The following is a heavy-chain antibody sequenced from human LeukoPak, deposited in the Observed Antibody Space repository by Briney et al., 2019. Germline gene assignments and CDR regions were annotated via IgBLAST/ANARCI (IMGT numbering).Heavy chain of an antibody. Sequence: GATVKISCKVSGYTFTDYYMHWVQQAPGKGLEWMGLVDPEDGETIYAEKFQGRVTITADTSTDTAYMELNSLRAEDTAVYYSAKVLSLRNFDWVLYVDDWGQGALVTVSS. D-gene: IGHD3-9*01. CDR3: AKVLSLRNFDWVLYVDD. CDR1: GYTFTDYY. J-gene: IGHJ4*02. CDR2: VDPEDGET. V-gene: IGHV1-69-2*01.